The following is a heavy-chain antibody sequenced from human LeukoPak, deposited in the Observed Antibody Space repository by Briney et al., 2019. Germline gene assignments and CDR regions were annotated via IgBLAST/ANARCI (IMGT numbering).Heavy chain of an antibody. V-gene: IGHV3-11*01. Sequence: GGSLRLSCAASGFTFSDYYMSWIRQAPGKGLEWVSYISSSGSTIYYADSVKGRFTISRDNVKNSLYLQMNSLRAEDTAVYYCARDRAQYCSSTSCQDWFDPWGQGTLVTVSS. D-gene: IGHD2-2*01. CDR1: GFTFSDYY. J-gene: IGHJ5*02. CDR3: ARDRAQYCSSTSCQDWFDP. CDR2: ISSSGSTI.